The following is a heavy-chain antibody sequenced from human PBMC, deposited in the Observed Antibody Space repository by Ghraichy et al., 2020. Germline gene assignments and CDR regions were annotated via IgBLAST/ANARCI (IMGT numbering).Heavy chain of an antibody. CDR1: GFTFSGYA. D-gene: IGHD2-2*01. CDR3: TKDFRYSSS. V-gene: IGHV3-23*01. J-gene: IGHJ4*02. Sequence: GGSLRLSCAASGFTFSGYAMTWVRQAPGKGLEWVSGLNAAGDSTYYADSVKGRFTISRDNSKSTLYVQMNSLRVEDTAVYYGTKDFRYSSSWGQGTLVTVSS. CDR2: LNAAGDST.